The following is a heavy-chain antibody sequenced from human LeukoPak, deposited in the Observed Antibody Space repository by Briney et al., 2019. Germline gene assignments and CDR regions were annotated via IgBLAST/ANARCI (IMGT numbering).Heavy chain of an antibody. V-gene: IGHV3-13*01. Sequence: GGSLRLSCAASGFTFSSYDMHWVRQATGKGLEWVSAIGTAGDTYYPGSVKGRFTISRENAKNSLYLQMNSLRAGDTAVYYCARGYRSGGSCYSQTGNWFDPWGQGTLVTVSS. CDR3: ARGYRSGGSCYSQTGNWFDP. CDR2: IGTAGDT. CDR1: GFTFSSYD. D-gene: IGHD2-15*01. J-gene: IGHJ5*02.